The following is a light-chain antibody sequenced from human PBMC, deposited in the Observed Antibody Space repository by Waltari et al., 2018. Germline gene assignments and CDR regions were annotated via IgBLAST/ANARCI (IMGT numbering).Light chain of an antibody. CDR3: QQRSNWPPYT. Sequence: EVVMTQSAATLSLSAGGRATLSCRASQSVSSYLAWYHQKPGQPPRLLIYDASTSATGSTARWSGSGSATTLSLTIISLVPSEFAVDYCQQRSNWPPYTFGQGTKLEIK. V-gene: IGKV3-11*01. CDR1: QSVSSY. J-gene: IGKJ2*01. CDR2: DAS.